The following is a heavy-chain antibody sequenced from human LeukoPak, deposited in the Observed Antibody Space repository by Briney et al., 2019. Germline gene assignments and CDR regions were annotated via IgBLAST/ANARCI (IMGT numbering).Heavy chain of an antibody. CDR3: ARDLGGYSYGSHFDY. CDR2: ISTSSIYV. CDR1: GFTFSGYS. J-gene: IGHJ4*02. Sequence: GGSLRLSCGASGFTFSGYSMNWVRQAPGKGLEWVSSISTSSIYVYYADSVKGRFTISRDNAKNSLYLHMNSLRAEDTAVYYCARDLGGYSYGSHFDYWGQGTLVTVSS. V-gene: IGHV3-21*01. D-gene: IGHD5-18*01.